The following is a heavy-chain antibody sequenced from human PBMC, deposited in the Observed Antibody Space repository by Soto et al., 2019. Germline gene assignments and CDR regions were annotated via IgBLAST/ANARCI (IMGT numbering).Heavy chain of an antibody. Sequence: ASVKVSCEASGYTFTSYGISWVRQAPGQGLEWMGWISAYNGNTNYAQKLQGRVTMTTDTSTSTAYMELRSLRSDDTAVYYSARVDGSSWSRSWFDPWGHGTLVPVSS. CDR1: GYTFTSYG. J-gene: IGHJ5*02. D-gene: IGHD6-13*01. CDR3: ARVDGSSWSRSWFDP. CDR2: ISAYNGNT. V-gene: IGHV1-18*01.